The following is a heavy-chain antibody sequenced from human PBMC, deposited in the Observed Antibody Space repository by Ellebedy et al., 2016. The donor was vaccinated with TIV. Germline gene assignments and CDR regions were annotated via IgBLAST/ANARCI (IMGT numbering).Heavy chain of an antibody. D-gene: IGHD6-13*01. J-gene: IGHJ2*01. CDR1: GGSLTNHF. CDR3: ARVAITAAVGGGFFDL. V-gene: IGHV4-59*11. CDR2: IYYSGTT. Sequence: MPGGSLRLSCTVSGGSLTNHFWSWIRQPPGKGLEWIASIYYSGTTNYNPSLKSRVTISVDTSMNQISLTLMTSVSAADTAVYYCARVAITAAVGGGFFDLWGRGALVTVSS.